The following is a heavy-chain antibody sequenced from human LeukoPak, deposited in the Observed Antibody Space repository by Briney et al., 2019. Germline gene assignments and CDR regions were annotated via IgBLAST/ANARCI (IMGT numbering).Heavy chain of an antibody. CDR3: ARRGNLYYGMDV. Sequence: GESLKISCKGSGYSFTTYWIGWVRQMPGKGLEWMGIIFPGDSDARYSPSFQGQVTISADRSITTAYLQWSSLKASDTAIYYCARRGNLYYGMDVWGQGASVTVSS. CDR2: IFPGDSDA. CDR1: GYSFTTYW. J-gene: IGHJ6*02. V-gene: IGHV5-51*01. D-gene: IGHD3-10*01.